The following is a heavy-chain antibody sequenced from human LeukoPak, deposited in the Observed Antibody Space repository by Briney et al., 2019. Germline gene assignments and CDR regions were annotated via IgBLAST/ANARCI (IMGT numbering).Heavy chain of an antibody. D-gene: IGHD3-3*01. Sequence: ASVKVSCKASGYNFTGYYMHWVRQAPGQGLEWMGWINPNSGGTNYAQKFQGRLTMTRDTSISTAYMELSRLRSDDTAVYYCARDRGYDFWSGYYGFYFDYWGQGTLVTVSS. J-gene: IGHJ4*02. V-gene: IGHV1-2*02. CDR1: GYNFTGYY. CDR3: ARDRGYDFWSGYYGFYFDY. CDR2: INPNSGGT.